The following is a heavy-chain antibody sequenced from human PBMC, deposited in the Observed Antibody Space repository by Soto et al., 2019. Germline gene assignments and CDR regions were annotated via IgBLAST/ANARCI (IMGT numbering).Heavy chain of an antibody. CDR2: IYWDDDK. CDR3: AHRRAYDFWSCYYTGGFDY. V-gene: IGHV2-5*02. D-gene: IGHD3-3*01. J-gene: IGHJ4*02. Sequence: QITLKETGPTLVKPTQTLTLTCTFSGFSLSTSGVGVGGMRQPPGKVLEWIALIYWDDDKRYSPSLKSRLTISKDTSKNQVALTMTHMDPVDTATYYCAHRRAYDFWSCYYTGGFDYWGQGTLVTVSS. CDR1: GFSLSTSGVG.